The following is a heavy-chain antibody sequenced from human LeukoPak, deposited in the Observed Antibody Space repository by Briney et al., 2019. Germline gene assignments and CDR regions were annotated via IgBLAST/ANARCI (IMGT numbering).Heavy chain of an antibody. CDR3: ARSKGNPWFFGVVSFDY. J-gene: IGHJ4*02. CDR2: INHSGST. V-gene: IGHV4-34*01. CDR1: GGSFSGYY. Sequence: PSETLSLTCAVYGGSFSGYYWSWIRQPPGKGLEWIGEINHSGSTNYNPSLKSRVTISVDTSKNRFSLKLSSVTAADTAVYYCARSKGNPWFFGVVSFDYWGQGTLVTVSS. D-gene: IGHD3-3*01.